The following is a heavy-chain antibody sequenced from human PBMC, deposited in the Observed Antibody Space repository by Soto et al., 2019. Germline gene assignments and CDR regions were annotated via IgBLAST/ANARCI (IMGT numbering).Heavy chain of an antibody. D-gene: IGHD2-2*01. V-gene: IGHV1-69*13. CDR1: GVTFSSYA. J-gene: IGHJ5*02. CDR3: ARDLGVVVPAASPFDP. Sequence: SVKVSCKASGVTFSSYAISWVRQAPGQGLEWMGGIIPIFGTANYAQKFQGRVTITADESTSTAYMELSSLRSEDTAVYYCARDLGVVVPAASPFDPWGQGTLVTVSS. CDR2: IIPIFGTA.